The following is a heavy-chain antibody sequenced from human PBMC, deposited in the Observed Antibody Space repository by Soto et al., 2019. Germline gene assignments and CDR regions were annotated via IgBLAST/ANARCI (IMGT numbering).Heavy chain of an antibody. CDR1: GFTFSSYG. D-gene: IGHD3-10*01. Sequence: GGSLRLSCAASGFTFSSYGMHWVRQAPGKGLEWVAVISYDGSNKYYADSVKGRFTISRDNSKNTLYLQMNSLRAEDTAVYYCAKDFGGYYYYYYMDVWGKGTTVTVSS. V-gene: IGHV3-30*18. CDR3: AKDFGGYYYYYYMDV. CDR2: ISYDGSNK. J-gene: IGHJ6*03.